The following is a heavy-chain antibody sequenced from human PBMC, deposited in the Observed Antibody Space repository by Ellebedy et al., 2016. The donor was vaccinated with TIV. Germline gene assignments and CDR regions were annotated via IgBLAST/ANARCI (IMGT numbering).Heavy chain of an antibody. D-gene: IGHD2-2*01. Sequence: GESLKISCAASGFTFSSYGMHWVRQAPGKGLEWVAVISYDGSNKYYADSVKGRFTISRDNSKNTLYLQMNSLRAEDTAVYYCSTSCYSSWYFDLWGRGTLVTVSS. V-gene: IGHV3-30*03. CDR2: ISYDGSNK. CDR3: STSCYSSWYFDL. CDR1: GFTFSSYG. J-gene: IGHJ2*01.